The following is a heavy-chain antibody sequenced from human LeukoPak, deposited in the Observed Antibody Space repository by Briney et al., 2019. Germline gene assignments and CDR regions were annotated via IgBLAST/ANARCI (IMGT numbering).Heavy chain of an antibody. J-gene: IGHJ4*02. CDR1: GFTFSDYS. CDR2: ITPSSSYI. V-gene: IGHV3-21*01. CDR3: VRLRRNSDSSGYHYYYDY. D-gene: IGHD3-22*01. Sequence: GGSLRLSCAPSGFTFSDYSINWVRQAPGKGLEWVSSITPSSSYIYYADSVKGRFTISRDNAKNSLYLQMNSLRAEDTAVYYCVRLRRNSDSSGYHYYYDYWGQGTLVTVSS.